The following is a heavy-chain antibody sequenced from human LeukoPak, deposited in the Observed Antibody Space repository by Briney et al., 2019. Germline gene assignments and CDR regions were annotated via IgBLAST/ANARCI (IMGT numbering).Heavy chain of an antibody. CDR3: ARHKDSGDYPLDY. CDR2: IYYSGST. V-gene: IGHV4-31*03. Sequence: SETLSLTCSVSGGSISSGVYYWSWIRQHPGEGLEWIGYIYYSGSTYYNPSLKSRITISVDTSQNQFSLRLSSVTAADTAVYYCARHKDSGDYPLDYWGQGVLVSVSS. D-gene: IGHD4-17*01. CDR1: GGSISSGVYY. J-gene: IGHJ4*02.